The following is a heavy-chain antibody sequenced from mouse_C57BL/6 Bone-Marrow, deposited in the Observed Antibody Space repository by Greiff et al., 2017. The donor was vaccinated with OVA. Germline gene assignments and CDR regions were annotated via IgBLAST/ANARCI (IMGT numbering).Heavy chain of an antibody. J-gene: IGHJ2*01. V-gene: IGHV14-4*01. CDR3: TTWLYGNYDY. D-gene: IGHD2-1*01. CDR1: GYTFTSYW. CDR2: IDPENGDT. Sequence: VQLQQPGAELVMPGASVKLSCKASGYTFTSYWMHWVKQRPEQGLEWIGWIDPENGDTEYASKFQGKATITADTSSNTAYLQLSSLTSEDTAVYYCTTWLYGNYDYWGQGTTLTVSS.